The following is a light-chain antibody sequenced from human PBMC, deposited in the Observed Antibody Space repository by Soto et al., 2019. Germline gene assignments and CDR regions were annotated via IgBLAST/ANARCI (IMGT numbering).Light chain of an antibody. CDR1: QSVINNY. J-gene: IGKJ1*01. CDR2: GAS. Sequence: EIVVTQSPDTLSLSPGERATLSCRASQSVINNYLAWYPQKPGQTPRLLVSGASNRATGIPDRFSGSGSGKAFTLTISRLAAEAFVVYYCLQSGISGTFGQGTKVDIK. CDR3: LQSGISGT. V-gene: IGKV3-20*01.